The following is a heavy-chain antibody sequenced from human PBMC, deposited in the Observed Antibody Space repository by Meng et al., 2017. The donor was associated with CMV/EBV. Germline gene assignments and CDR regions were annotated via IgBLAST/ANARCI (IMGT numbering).Heavy chain of an antibody. D-gene: IGHD2-15*01. J-gene: IGHJ4*02. Sequence: GESLKISCATSGFTFSNFWIHWVRQAPGKGLNWVARINEDGSATTYADSVRGRFFVSRDNAKNTADLQMNTVSAEDTAVYYCVKSFYKPLLPGHWGQGIMVTVSS. CDR3: VKSFYKPLLPGH. CDR2: INEDGSAT. V-gene: IGHV3-74*01. CDR1: GFTFSNFW.